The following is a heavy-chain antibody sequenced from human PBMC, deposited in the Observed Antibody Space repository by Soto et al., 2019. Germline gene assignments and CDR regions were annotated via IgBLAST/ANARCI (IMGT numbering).Heavy chain of an antibody. CDR1: GGSISSGDYY. Sequence: QVQLQESGPGLVKPSQTLSLTCTVSGGSISSGDYYWSWIRQPPGNGLEWIGYIYYSGSTYYNPSLKSRVTISVDTSKSQCSLKLGSVTAADTAVYYCARDRGGVFGSHTAMAYWGQGSLVTVSS. V-gene: IGHV4-30-4*01. CDR3: ARDRGGVFGSHTAMAY. D-gene: IGHD5-18*01. CDR2: IYYSGST. J-gene: IGHJ4*02.